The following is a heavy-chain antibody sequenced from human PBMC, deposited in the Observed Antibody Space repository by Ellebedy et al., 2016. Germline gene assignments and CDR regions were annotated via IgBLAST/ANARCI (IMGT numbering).Heavy chain of an antibody. J-gene: IGHJ2*01. V-gene: IGHV3-30*04. CDR2: IWYDGSNK. CDR3: ARDQQLGKWYFDL. CDR1: ELTFSNYA. Sequence: GGSLRLSCAASELTFSNYAMHWVRQAPGKGLEWVAVIWYDGSNKYYADSVKGRFTISRDNSKNTLYLQMNSLRAEDTAVYYCARDQQLGKWYFDLWGRGTLVTVSS. D-gene: IGHD7-27*01.